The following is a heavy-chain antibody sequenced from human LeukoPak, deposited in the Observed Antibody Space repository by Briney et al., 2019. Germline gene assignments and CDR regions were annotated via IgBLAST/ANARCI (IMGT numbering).Heavy chain of an antibody. Sequence: SVKVSCKASGGTFSSYAISWVRQAPGQGLEWMGGIIPMFGTPNYAQKFQGRVTITADESTGTAYMELSSLRSEDTAVYYCARSLRFLEWLNPEGYFDYWGQGTLVTVSS. CDR1: GGTFSSYA. V-gene: IGHV1-69*13. J-gene: IGHJ4*02. D-gene: IGHD3-3*01. CDR3: ARSLRFLEWLNPEGYFDY. CDR2: IIPMFGTP.